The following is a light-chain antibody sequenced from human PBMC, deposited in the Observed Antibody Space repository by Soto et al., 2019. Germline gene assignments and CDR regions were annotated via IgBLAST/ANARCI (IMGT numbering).Light chain of an antibody. CDR1: DSNIGSNT. J-gene: IGLJ3*02. Sequence: QPVLTQPPSASGTPGQTVTISCSGSDSNIGSNTVNWYQQFPGTAPKLLIYTNFRRPSGVPDRFSGSKSVTSASLAIGGLQSEDEAHYYCATWDDGLNGWVFGGGTQLTVL. V-gene: IGLV1-44*01. CDR3: ATWDDGLNGWV. CDR2: TNF.